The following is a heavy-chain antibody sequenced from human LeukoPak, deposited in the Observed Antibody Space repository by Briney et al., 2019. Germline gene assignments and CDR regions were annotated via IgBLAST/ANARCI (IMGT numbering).Heavy chain of an antibody. CDR1: GGSLSKYY. Sequence: SETLSLTCTVSGGSLSKYYWSWLPQPPGKGLEWIGYIYYSGNTNYNPSLKSRVTISVDTSNNQFSLRLTSVTAADTAVYYCATLAGESWGQGTLVTVSS. J-gene: IGHJ5*02. CDR3: ATLAGES. CDR2: IYYSGNT. D-gene: IGHD1-26*01. V-gene: IGHV4-59*08.